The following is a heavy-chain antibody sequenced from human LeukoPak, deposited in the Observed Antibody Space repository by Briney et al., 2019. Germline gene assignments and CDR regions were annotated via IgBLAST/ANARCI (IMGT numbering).Heavy chain of an antibody. J-gene: IGHJ4*02. V-gene: IGHV3-30*02. CDR3: CYDSSGYYSSPGPQFDY. CDR1: GFTFSRYG. D-gene: IGHD3-22*01. CDR2: IRYDGSNK. Sequence: QPGGSLRLSCAASGFTFSRYGMHWVRQAPGKRLEWVAFIRYDGSNKYYADSVKGRFTISRDNSKNTLYLQMNSLRAEDTAVYYCCYDSSGYYSSPGPQFDYWGQGTLVTVSS.